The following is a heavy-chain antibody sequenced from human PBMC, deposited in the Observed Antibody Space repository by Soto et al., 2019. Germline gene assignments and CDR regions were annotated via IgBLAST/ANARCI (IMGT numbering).Heavy chain of an antibody. D-gene: IGHD2-15*01. CDR2: ISSSSSYI. J-gene: IGHJ6*02. V-gene: IGHV3-21*06. CDR1: GFTFSSYS. CDR3: AIDFEDIVVVVAATPGSGMDV. Sequence: GGSLRLSCAASGFTFSSYSTNWVRQAPGKGLEWVSSISSSSSYIYYADSVKGRFSHSRDNATNDMYMKMNCLRAGDMAVYYSAIDFEDIVVVVAATPGSGMDVWGQGTTVTVSS.